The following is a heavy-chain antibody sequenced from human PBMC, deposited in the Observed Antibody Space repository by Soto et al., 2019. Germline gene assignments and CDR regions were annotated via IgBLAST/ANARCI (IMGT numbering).Heavy chain of an antibody. Sequence: GGSLRLSCAASGFTFDVYGMHWVRQAPGKGLEWVSGISWNSGSIGYADSVKGRFTISRDNAGSSLYLQMNSLRAEDTALYYCAKDYLTAGYSSGWYAHWGQGTLVTVSS. J-gene: IGHJ5*02. CDR2: ISWNSGSI. CDR1: GFTFDVYG. CDR3: AKDYLTAGYSSGWYAH. D-gene: IGHD6-19*01. V-gene: IGHV3-9*01.